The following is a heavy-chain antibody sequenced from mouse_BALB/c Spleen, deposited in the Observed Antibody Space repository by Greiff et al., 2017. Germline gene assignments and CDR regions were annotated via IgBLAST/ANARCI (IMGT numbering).Heavy chain of an antibody. CDR3: ARSRFDGYYVEDY. D-gene: IGHD2-3*01. Sequence: EVQLQQSGAELVKPGASVKLSCTASGFNIKDTYMHWVKQRPEQGLEWIGRIDPANGNTKYDPKFQGKATITADTSSNTAYLQLSSLTSEDTAVYYCARSRFDGYYVEDYWGQGTTLTVSS. CDR1: GFNIKDTY. J-gene: IGHJ2*01. CDR2: IDPANGNT. V-gene: IGHV14-3*02.